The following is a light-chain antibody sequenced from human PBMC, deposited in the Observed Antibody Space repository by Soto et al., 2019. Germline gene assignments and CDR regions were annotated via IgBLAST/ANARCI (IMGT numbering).Light chain of an antibody. V-gene: IGKV1-33*01. CDR1: QDISNY. CDR3: QQYDNLPLT. Sequence: DIQMTQSPSSLSASVGDRVTITCQASQDISNYLNWYQQKPGKAPKLLICDASNLETGVPSRFSGSGSGTDFTFTISSLQPEDIATYYCQQYDNLPLTSGGGTKVDIK. CDR2: DAS. J-gene: IGKJ4*01.